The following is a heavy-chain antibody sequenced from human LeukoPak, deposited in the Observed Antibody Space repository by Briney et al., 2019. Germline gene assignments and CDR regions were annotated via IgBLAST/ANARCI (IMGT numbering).Heavy chain of an antibody. CDR2: DYCGGNT. CDR1: GGSVTTYGSC. CDR3: ARHPLELRRDYDY. D-gene: IGHD1-7*01. Sequence: PSETLSLTCTVSGGSVTTYGSCWSWIRQPPGKGLEWIAYDYCGGNTNYNPSLKSRVTISVDTSKNQFSLKLSSVTAADTAVYYCARHPLELRRDYDYWGQGTLVTVSS. V-gene: IGHV4-61*08. J-gene: IGHJ4*02.